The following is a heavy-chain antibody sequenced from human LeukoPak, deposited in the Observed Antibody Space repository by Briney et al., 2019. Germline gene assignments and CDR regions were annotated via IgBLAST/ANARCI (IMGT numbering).Heavy chain of an antibody. CDR2: IYYSGNT. D-gene: IGHD2-21*01. V-gene: IGHV4-39*07. J-gene: IGHJ5*02. CDR1: GGSISRSSHY. CDR3: ARTHIVVVRNWIDP. Sequence: PSETLSLTCTVSGGSISRSSHYWGWIRQPPGKGLEWIANIYYSGNTYYNPSLKSRVTISVDRSKNQFSLKLSSVTAADTAVYYCARTHIVVVRNWIDPWGQGTLVTVSS.